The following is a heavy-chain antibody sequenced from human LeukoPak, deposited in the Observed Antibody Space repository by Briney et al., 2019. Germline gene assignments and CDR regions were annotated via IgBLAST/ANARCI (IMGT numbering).Heavy chain of an antibody. CDR1: GFTFSRSA. CDR3: AEEGLWTIEN. V-gene: IGHV3-30*18. CDR2: ISDDGNNQ. Sequence: PGGSLRLSCVGSGFTFSRSAMHWVRQAPGKGLEWVAVISDDGNNQFYADSVKGRFTISRDNSNNTLFLEANSLRPEDTSLYFCAEEGLWTIENWGQGTLVIVSS. J-gene: IGHJ4*02. D-gene: IGHD4/OR15-4a*01.